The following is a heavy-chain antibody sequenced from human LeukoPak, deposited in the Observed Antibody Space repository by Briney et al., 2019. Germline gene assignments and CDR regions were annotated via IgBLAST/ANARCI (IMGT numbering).Heavy chain of an antibody. CDR1: GFTFSTYY. J-gene: IGHJ4*02. Sequence: GGSLRLSCAASGFTFSTYYIHWVRQAPGMGLVWVSHIKGDGSSPSHADSVKGRFTISGDTAKNTVYLQMNSLRGEDTAVYYCARSSSASYDFWGQGTLVTVSS. CDR3: ARSSSASYDF. D-gene: IGHD1-26*01. CDR2: IKGDGSSP. V-gene: IGHV3-74*01.